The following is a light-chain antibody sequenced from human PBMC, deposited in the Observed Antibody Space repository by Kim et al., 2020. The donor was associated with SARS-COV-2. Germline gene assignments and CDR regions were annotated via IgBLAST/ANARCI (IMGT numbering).Light chain of an antibody. Sequence: GQRVTISCSGRSSNIGSNTVNWYQQVSGTAPKPLIYSNDYRPSGVPDRFSGSKSGTSASLVIRGLQSGDEGDYYCGTWDDSLNGWVFGGGTQLTVL. CDR3: GTWDDSLNGWV. CDR2: SND. J-gene: IGLJ3*02. V-gene: IGLV1-44*01. CDR1: SSNIGSNT.